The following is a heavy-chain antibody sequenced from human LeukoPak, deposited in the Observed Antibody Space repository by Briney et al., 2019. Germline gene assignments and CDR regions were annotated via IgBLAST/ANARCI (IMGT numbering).Heavy chain of an antibody. CDR3: ARERWLRGGLDP. J-gene: IGHJ5*02. Sequence: SETLSLTCTVSGGSISRYYWSWIRQPPGKGLEWIGYIYYSGSTNYNPSLKSRVTISVDTSKNQFYLKLSSVTAADTAVYYCARERWLRGGLDPWGQGTLVTVSS. CDR2: IYYSGST. CDR1: GGSISRYY. V-gene: IGHV4-59*01. D-gene: IGHD5-12*01.